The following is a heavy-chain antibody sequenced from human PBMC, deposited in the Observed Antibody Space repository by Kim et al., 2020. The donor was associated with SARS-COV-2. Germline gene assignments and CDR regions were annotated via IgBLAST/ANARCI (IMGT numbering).Heavy chain of an antibody. V-gene: IGHV1-46*01. CDR1: GYTFTSYY. J-gene: IGHJ6*02. CDR2: INPSGGST. CDR3: ARDPPGRWVRGEYRDGMDV. Sequence: ASVKVSCKASGYTFTSYYMHWVRQAPGQGLEWMGIINPSGGSTSYAQKFQGRVTMTRDTSTSTVYMELSSLRSEDTAVYYCARDPPGRWVRGEYRDGMDVWGQGTTVTVSS. D-gene: IGHD3-10*01.